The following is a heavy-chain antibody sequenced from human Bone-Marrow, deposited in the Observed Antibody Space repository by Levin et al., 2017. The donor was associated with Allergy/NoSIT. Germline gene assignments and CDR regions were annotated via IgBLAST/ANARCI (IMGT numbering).Heavy chain of an antibody. Sequence: GESLKISCAASGFTFSSYWMSWVRQAPGKGLEWVANIKQDGSEKYYVDSVKGRFTISRDNAKNSLYLQMNSLRAEDTAVYYCARERLDCSGGSCYRHWFDPWGQGTLVTVSS. J-gene: IGHJ5*02. CDR1: GFTFSSYW. CDR3: ARERLDCSGGSCYRHWFDP. D-gene: IGHD2-15*01. CDR2: IKQDGSEK. V-gene: IGHV3-7*03.